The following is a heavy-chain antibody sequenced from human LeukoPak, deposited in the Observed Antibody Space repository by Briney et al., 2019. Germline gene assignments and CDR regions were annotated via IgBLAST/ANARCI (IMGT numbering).Heavy chain of an antibody. CDR2: IIPIFGTA. V-gene: IGHV1-69*06. Sequence: ASVKFSCKASGGTFSSYAISWVRQAPGQGLEWMGGIIPIFGTANYAQKFQGRVTITAGKSTSTAYMELSSLRSEDTAVYYCARAHIAAAGNNFDYWGQGTLVTVSS. CDR3: ARAHIAAAGNNFDY. CDR1: GGTFSSYA. D-gene: IGHD6-13*01. J-gene: IGHJ4*02.